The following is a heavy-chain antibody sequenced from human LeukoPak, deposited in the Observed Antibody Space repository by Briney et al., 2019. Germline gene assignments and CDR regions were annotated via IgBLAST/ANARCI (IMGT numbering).Heavy chain of an antibody. J-gene: IGHJ3*02. D-gene: IGHD5-18*01. CDR2: ISSSSSYI. CDR1: GFTFSSYS. CDR3: ARVQQLWFDPSGGAFDI. Sequence: GGSLRLSCAASGFTFSSYSMNWVRQAPGKGLEWVSSISSSSSYIYYADSVKGRFTISRDNARNSLYLQMNSLRAEDTAVYYCARVQQLWFDPSGGAFDIWGQGTMVTVSS. V-gene: IGHV3-21*01.